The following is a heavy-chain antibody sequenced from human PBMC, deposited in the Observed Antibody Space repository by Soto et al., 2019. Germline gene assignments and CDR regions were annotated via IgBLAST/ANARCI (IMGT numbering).Heavy chain of an antibody. D-gene: IGHD3-10*01. CDR2: VYSGGAT. Sequence: QLVETGGGLIQPGTSLTLSCAASGFSVSRNYMTWVRQAPGKGLEWVSFVYSGGATFYADSVKGRFILSRDDSQNTMYLQMNNLRAEDTAVYYCARVPGRLWVRGTLVTVAS. CDR1: GFSVSRNY. CDR3: ARVPGRL. V-gene: IGHV3-53*02. J-gene: IGHJ4*02.